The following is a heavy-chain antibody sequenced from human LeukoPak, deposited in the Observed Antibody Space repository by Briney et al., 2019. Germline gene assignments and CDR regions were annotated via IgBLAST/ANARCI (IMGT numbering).Heavy chain of an antibody. CDR3: ARGGYCTGGVCYLDY. CDR1: GGSISSYY. J-gene: IGHJ4*02. Sequence: PSETLSLTCTVSGGSISSYYWSWIRQPAGKGLELIGRIYTSGSTNYNPSLKSRVTMSVDTSKNQFSLKLSSVTAADTAVYYCARGGYCTGGVCYLDYWGQGTLVTVSS. V-gene: IGHV4-4*07. CDR2: IYTSGST. D-gene: IGHD2-8*02.